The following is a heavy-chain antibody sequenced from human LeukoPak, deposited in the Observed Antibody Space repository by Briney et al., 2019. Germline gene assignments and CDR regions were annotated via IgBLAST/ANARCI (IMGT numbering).Heavy chain of an antibody. V-gene: IGHV3-11*04. CDR3: ARLDPVPPKNWFDP. CDR1: GFTFSDYY. CDR2: ISSSGSTI. J-gene: IGHJ5*02. Sequence: GGSLRLSCAASGFTFSDYYMSWIRQAPGKGLEWVSYISSSGSTIYYADSVKGRFTISRDNAKNSLYLQMNSLRAEDTAVYYCARLDPVPPKNWFDPWGQGTLVTVSS. D-gene: IGHD2-2*01.